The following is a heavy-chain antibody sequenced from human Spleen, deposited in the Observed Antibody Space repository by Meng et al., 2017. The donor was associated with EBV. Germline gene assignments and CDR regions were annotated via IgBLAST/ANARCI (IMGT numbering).Heavy chain of an antibody. D-gene: IGHD2-21*02. CDR1: GASIESSDW. CDR3: ARGLGGHYPTMEY. CDR2: IHHSGTT. V-gene: IGHV4-4*02. J-gene: IGHJ4*02. Sequence: QVHLQESGPGLVTPSGTLSLTCAVSGASIESSDWWTWVRQAPGKGLEWIGEIHHSGTTNYNPSLESRVTISIDKSDNQFSLKLTSVTAADTAVYYCARGLGGHYPTMEYWGQGTLVTVSS.